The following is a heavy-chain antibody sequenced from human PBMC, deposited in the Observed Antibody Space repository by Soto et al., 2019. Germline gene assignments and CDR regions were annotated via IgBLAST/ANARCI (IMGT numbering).Heavy chain of an antibody. V-gene: IGHV1-18*01. CDR1: GYTFTSYG. D-gene: IGHD6-19*01. Sequence: GASVKVSCKASGYTFTSYGISWVRQAPGQGLEWMGWISAYNGNTNYAQKLQGRVTMTTDTSTSTAYMELRSLRSDDTAVYYCARSIAVAGTGWFYPWGQGTLVTVSA. CDR3: ARSIAVAGTGWFYP. J-gene: IGHJ5*02. CDR2: ISAYNGNT.